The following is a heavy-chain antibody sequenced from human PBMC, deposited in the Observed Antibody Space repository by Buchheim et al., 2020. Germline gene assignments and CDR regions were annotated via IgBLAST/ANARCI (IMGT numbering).Heavy chain of an antibody. V-gene: IGHV4-59*01. D-gene: IGHD5-18*01. Sequence: QVQLQESGPGLVKPSETLSLTCTVSGGSISSYYWSWIRQPPGKGLEWIGYIYYSGSTNYNPSLKSRVTISVDTSKNQFSLKLSSVTAADTAVYYCARDVRHHTAMVTGYYYGMDVWGQGTT. CDR2: IYYSGST. CDR3: ARDVRHHTAMVTGYYYGMDV. CDR1: GGSISSYY. J-gene: IGHJ6*02.